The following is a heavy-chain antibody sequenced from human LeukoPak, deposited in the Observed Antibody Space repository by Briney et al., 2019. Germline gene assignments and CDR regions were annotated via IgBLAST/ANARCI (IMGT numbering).Heavy chain of an antibody. Sequence: PGGSLRLSCAASGFTFGSYWMYWVRQAPGKGLVWVSRINSDGSSTSYADSVKGRFTISRDNAKNTLYLQMNSLRAEDTAVYYCSSLYSPGAFDIWGQGTVVTVSS. J-gene: IGHJ3*02. V-gene: IGHV3-74*01. CDR1: GFTFGSYW. CDR3: SSLYSPGAFDI. CDR2: INSDGSST. D-gene: IGHD5-12*01.